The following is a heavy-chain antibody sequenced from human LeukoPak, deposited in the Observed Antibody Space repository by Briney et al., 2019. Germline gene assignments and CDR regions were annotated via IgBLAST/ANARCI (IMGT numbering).Heavy chain of an antibody. CDR3: AKDLHGDYAFDY. V-gene: IGHV3-23*01. CDR1: GFTFSRYA. Sequence: GGSLGLCCAASGFTFSRYAMSWLRQAPGKGLEWVSAISGSGGSTYYADSVKGRFTISRDNSKNTLYLQMNSLRAEDTAVYYCAKDLHGDYAFDYWGQGTLVTVSS. J-gene: IGHJ4*02. D-gene: IGHD4-17*01. CDR2: ISGSGGST.